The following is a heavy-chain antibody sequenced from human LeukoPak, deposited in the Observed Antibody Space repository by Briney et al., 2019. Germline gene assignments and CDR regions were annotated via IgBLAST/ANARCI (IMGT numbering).Heavy chain of an antibody. D-gene: IGHD1-26*01. CDR1: GFTFSSYA. V-gene: IGHV3-30-3*01. Sequence: GGPLRLSCAASGFTFSSYAMHWVRQAPGKGREWVAVISYDESNKYYADSVKGRFTISRDNPKNTLYPQMNSLRAEDTAVYYCAGYSGSSLEVWGEGTMVTVSS. J-gene: IGHJ3*01. CDR2: ISYDESNK. CDR3: AGYSGSSLEV.